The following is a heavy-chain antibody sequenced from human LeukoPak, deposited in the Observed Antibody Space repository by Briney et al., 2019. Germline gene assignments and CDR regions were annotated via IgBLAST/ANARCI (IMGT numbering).Heavy chain of an antibody. CDR1: GGSFSGYY. D-gene: IGHD6-6*01. CDR3: ARGIAARPPWFDP. J-gene: IGHJ5*02. CDR2: INHSGST. Sequence: PSETLSLTCAVYGGSFSGYYWSRIRQPPGKGLEWIGEINHSGSTNYNPSLKSRVTLSVDTSKNQFSLKLSSVTAADTAVYYCARGIAARPPWFDPWGQGTLVTVSS. V-gene: IGHV4-34*01.